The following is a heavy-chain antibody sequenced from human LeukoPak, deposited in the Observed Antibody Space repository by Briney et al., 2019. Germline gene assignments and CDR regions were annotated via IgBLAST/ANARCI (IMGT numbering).Heavy chain of an antibody. CDR1: GGSISLYY. CDR2: SHYSGST. J-gene: IGHJ6*03. D-gene: IGHD3-16*01. CDR3: ARETSQKGAHYMDV. Sequence: PSETLSLTCTVSGGSISLYYWSWIRQPPGKGLEWIGYSHYSGSTNYNPSLKSRVTILLDTSKNQFSLKLSSVTAADTAVYYCARETSQKGAHYMDVWGKGTTVTISS. V-gene: IGHV4-59*01.